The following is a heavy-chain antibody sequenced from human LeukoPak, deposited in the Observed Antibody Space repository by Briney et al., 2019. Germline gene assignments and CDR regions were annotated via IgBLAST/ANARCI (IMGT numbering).Heavy chain of an antibody. J-gene: IGHJ6*01. CDR1: GGTFSSYA. D-gene: IGHD4-17*01. V-gene: IGHV1-69*01. CDR3: ARVTTVTTSIYYYYYGMDV. CDR2: IIPIFGTA. Sequence: SVKVSCKASGGTFSSYAISWVRQAPGQGLEWMGGIIPIFGTANYAQKFQGRVTITADESTSTAYMELSSLRFEDTAVYYCARVTTVTTSIYYYYYGMDVRGQGTTVTVSS.